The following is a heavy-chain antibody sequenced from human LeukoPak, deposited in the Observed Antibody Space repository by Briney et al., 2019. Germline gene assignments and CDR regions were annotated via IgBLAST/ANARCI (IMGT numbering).Heavy chain of an antibody. CDR2: INHSGST. Sequence: SETLSLTCAVYGGSFSGYYWSWIRQPPGKGLELIGEINHSGSTNYNASLKSRVTISVDTSKNQFSLKLSSVTAADTAVYYCASGRYRLRGYFDYWGQGTLVTVSS. J-gene: IGHJ4*02. CDR1: GGSFSGYY. D-gene: IGHD4-17*01. V-gene: IGHV4-34*01. CDR3: ASGRYRLRGYFDY.